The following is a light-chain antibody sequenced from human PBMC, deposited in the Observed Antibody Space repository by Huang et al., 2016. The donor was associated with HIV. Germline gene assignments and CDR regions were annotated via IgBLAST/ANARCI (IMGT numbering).Light chain of an antibody. CDR3: HQYFSPPPT. V-gene: IGKV4-1*01. CDR2: WAY. J-gene: IGKJ5*01. Sequence: DIVMTQSPDSLAVSLGERATINCKSSQSVLYSSTKKNPLCWYQRKPGQPPQLLIYWAYTRESGVPYRFSGSGSGTDFTLTISSLQAEDVAVYYCHQYFSPPPTFGQGTRLEIK. CDR1: QSVLYSSTKKNP.